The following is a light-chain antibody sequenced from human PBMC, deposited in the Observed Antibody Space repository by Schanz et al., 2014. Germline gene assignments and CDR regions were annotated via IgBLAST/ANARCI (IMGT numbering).Light chain of an antibody. CDR3: QQYYSSPET. J-gene: IGKJ1*01. CDR1: QSVLHSSNNKND. CDR2: WAS. Sequence: DIVMTQSPDSLAVSLGERATINCKSSQSVLHSSNNKNDLAWYQQKPGQPPRLLIYWASARESGVPDRFSGSGSGTDFTLTISSLQAEDVAVYYCQQYYSSPETFGQGTKVEI. V-gene: IGKV4-1*01.